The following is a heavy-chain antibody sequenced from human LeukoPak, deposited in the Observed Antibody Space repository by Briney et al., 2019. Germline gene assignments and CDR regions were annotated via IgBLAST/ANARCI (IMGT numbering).Heavy chain of an antibody. J-gene: IGHJ5*02. CDR3: ARTRAAAGYSSFWFDP. CDR2: ISYDGSNK. V-gene: IGHV3-30*03. Sequence: PGGSLRLSCAASGFTFSSYEMNWVRQAPGKGLEWVAVISYDGSNKYYADSVKGRFTISRDNSKNTLYLQMNSLRTEDTAVYYCARTRAAAGYSSFWFDPWGQGTLVTVSS. D-gene: IGHD6-13*01. CDR1: GFTFSSYE.